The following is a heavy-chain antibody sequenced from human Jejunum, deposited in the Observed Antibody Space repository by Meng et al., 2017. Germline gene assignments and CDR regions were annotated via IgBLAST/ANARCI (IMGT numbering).Heavy chain of an antibody. Sequence: GGSLRLSCAVSGFTFSEYYMSWIRQAPGKGLEWLSYISSNGDTIYYTDSVKGRITVSRDNAKNSLYLEMNSMRVEDTEVYYCARTRADYDDSEYYFFAYWGQGARVTVSS. J-gene: IGHJ4*01. CDR1: GFTFSEYY. CDR2: ISSNGDTI. V-gene: IGHV3-11*01. D-gene: IGHD3-22*01. CDR3: ARTRADYDDSEYYFFAY.